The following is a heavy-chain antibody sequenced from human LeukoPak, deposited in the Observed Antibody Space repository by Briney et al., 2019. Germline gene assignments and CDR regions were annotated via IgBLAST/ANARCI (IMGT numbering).Heavy chain of an antibody. CDR1: GGSIGTTNYY. V-gene: IGHV4-39*01. CDR2: IYYSETT. J-gene: IGHJ6*03. D-gene: IGHD3-9*01. Sequence: SETLSLTCSVSGGSIGTTNYYWGWLRQPPGKGLEWIGSIYYSETTYDNPSLESRVTISIETSKNQFSLSLSSVTAADTAVYYCARQRADYFYYYVDVWGKGTTVTVS. CDR3: ARQRADYFYYYVDV.